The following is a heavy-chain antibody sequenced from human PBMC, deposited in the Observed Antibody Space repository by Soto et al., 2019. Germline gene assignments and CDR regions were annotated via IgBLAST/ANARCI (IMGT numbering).Heavy chain of an antibody. Sequence: PGESLKISCKGSGYSFTSYWIGWVRQMPGKGLEWMGIIYPGDSDTRYSPSFQGQVTISADKSISTAYLQWSSLKASDTAMYYCAGHPNRGRSPTSFDYWGQGTSVTVSS. V-gene: IGHV5-51*01. CDR1: GYSFTSYW. J-gene: IGHJ4*02. D-gene: IGHD1-26*01. CDR3: AGHPNRGRSPTSFDY. CDR2: IYPGDSDT.